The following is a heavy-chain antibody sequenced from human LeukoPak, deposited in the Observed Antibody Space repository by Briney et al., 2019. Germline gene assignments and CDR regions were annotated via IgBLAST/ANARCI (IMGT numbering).Heavy chain of an antibody. CDR3: ARAKGYCSSTSCPMGYYFDY. V-gene: IGHV4-39*07. CDR2: INHSGST. J-gene: IGHJ4*02. Sequence: SETLSLTCTVSGGSVSSGSYYWSWIRQPPGKGLEWIGEINHSGSTNYNPSLKSRVTISVDTSKNQFSLKLSSVTAADTAVYYCARAKGYCSSTSCPMGYYFDYWGQGTLVTVSS. D-gene: IGHD2-2*01. CDR1: GGSVSSGSYY.